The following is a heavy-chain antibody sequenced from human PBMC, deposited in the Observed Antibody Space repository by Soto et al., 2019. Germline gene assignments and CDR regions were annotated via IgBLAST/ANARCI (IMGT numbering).Heavy chain of an antibody. D-gene: IGHD3-22*01. CDR1: GYIFTTYA. Sequence: GASVKVSCKASGYIFTTYAMHWARQAPGQRLEWMGWINVGNGNTKYSQKFQGRVTITRDTSASTAHMELSSLRSEDTAVYYCAYDSSGYLDYWGQGTLVTVSS. CDR3: AYDSSGYLDY. CDR2: INVGNGNT. J-gene: IGHJ4*02. V-gene: IGHV1-3*01.